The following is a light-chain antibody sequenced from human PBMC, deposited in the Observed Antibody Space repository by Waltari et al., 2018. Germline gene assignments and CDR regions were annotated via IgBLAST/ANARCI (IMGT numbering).Light chain of an antibody. CDR3: AVWDDSLSGVV. V-gene: IGLV1-40*01. CDR1: TSNIGAGYD. J-gene: IGLJ3*02. CDR2: GNS. Sequence: QSVLTQPPSVSGAPGQRVTISCTGSTSNIGAGYDVHWYQQLPGMAPKLLIYGNSNRPSGVPDRFSGSKSGTSASLAITGLQAEDEADYYCAVWDDSLSGVVFGGGTK.